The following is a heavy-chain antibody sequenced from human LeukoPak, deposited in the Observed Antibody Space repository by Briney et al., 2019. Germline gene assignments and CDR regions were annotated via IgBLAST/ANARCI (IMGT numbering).Heavy chain of an antibody. Sequence: GGSLRLSCAASGFTFSSYVMNWVRQAPGKGLEWVSSISSSSSYIYYADSVKGRFTISRDNAKNPLYLQMNSLRAEDTAVYYCARPSRLTGMDVWGKGTTVTVSS. J-gene: IGHJ6*04. CDR1: GFTFSSYV. D-gene: IGHD2-2*01. V-gene: IGHV3-21*01. CDR2: ISSSSSYI. CDR3: ARPSRLTGMDV.